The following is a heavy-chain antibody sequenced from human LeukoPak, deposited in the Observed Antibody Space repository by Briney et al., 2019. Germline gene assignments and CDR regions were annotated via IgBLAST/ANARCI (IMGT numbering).Heavy chain of an antibody. CDR2: INPSGGST. Sequence: ASVKVSCKASGYTFTSYYMHWVRRAPGQGLEWMGIINPSGGSTSYAQKFQGRVTMTRDTSTSTVYMELSSLRSEDTAVYYCARDSRWPRGAFDIWGQGTMVTVSS. V-gene: IGHV1-46*01. J-gene: IGHJ3*02. D-gene: IGHD4-23*01. CDR3: ARDSRWPRGAFDI. CDR1: GYTFTSYY.